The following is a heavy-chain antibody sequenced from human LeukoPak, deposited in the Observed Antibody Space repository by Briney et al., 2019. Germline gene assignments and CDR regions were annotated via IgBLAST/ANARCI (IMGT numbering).Heavy chain of an antibody. CDR1: GFTFDGYA. V-gene: IGHV3-9*01. CDR2: ISWNSGSI. Sequence: GRSLRLSCAASGFTFDGYAMHWVRQAPGKGLEWVSGISWNSGSIGYADSVKGRFTISRDNAKNSLYLQMNSLRAEDTALYYCAKGLRGSSWTDYYFDYWGQGTLVTVSS. D-gene: IGHD6-13*01. CDR3: AKGLRGSSWTDYYFDY. J-gene: IGHJ4*02.